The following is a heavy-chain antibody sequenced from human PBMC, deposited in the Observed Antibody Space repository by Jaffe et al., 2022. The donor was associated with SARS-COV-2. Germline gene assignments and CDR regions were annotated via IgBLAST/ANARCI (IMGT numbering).Heavy chain of an antibody. J-gene: IGHJ6*02. V-gene: IGHV3-33*01. CDR1: GFTFSSYG. CDR3: ARDPRSYGDYSYYYYGMDV. Sequence: QVQLVESGGGVVQPGRSLRLSCAASGFTFSSYGMHWVRQAPGKGLEWVAVIWYDGSNKYYADSVKGRFTISRDNSKNTLYLQMNSLRAEDTAVYYCARDPRSYGDYSYYYYGMDVWGQGTTVTVSS. D-gene: IGHD4-17*01. CDR2: IWYDGSNK.